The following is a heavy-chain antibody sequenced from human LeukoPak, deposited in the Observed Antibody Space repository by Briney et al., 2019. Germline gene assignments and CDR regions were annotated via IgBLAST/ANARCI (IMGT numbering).Heavy chain of an antibody. D-gene: IGHD3-22*01. V-gene: IGHV3-23*01. CDR2: ISGSGGST. CDR3: AKDRLRRLFIYYFDY. Sequence: GGSLRLSCAASGFTFSSYAMSWVRQAPGKGLEWVSAISGSGGSTYYADSVKGRFTISRDNSKNTLYLQMNSLRAEDTAVYYCAKDRLRRLFIYYFDYWGQGTLVTVSS. J-gene: IGHJ4*02. CDR1: GFTFSSYA.